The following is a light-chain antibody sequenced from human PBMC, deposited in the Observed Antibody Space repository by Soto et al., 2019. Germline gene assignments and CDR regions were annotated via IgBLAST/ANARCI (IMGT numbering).Light chain of an antibody. Sequence: DVVMTQSPLSLPVTLGQPASISCRSSQSVVYSDGIIYLNWFQQRPGQSPRRLIYKVSNRDSGVPDRFSGSGSGTDFTLTISRVEAEDVGVYFCMHGSHWPYTFGQGTKLEIK. CDR3: MHGSHWPYT. V-gene: IGKV2-30*01. CDR2: KVS. J-gene: IGKJ2*01. CDR1: QSVVYSDGIIY.